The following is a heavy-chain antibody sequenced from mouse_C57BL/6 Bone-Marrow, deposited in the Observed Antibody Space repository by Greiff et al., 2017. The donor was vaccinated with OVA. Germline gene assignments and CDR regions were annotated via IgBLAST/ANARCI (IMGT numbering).Heavy chain of an antibody. CDR1: GYTFTDSY. Sequence: EVQLQQSGPELVKPGASVKISCKASGYTFTDSYMNWVKQSHGKSLEWIGDINPNNGGTSYNQKFKGKATLTVDKSSSTASMELRSLTSEDSAVYYCARGDYSPWYFDVWGTGTTVTVSS. CDR2: INPNNGGT. J-gene: IGHJ1*03. V-gene: IGHV1-26*01. D-gene: IGHD2-12*01. CDR3: ARGDYSPWYFDV.